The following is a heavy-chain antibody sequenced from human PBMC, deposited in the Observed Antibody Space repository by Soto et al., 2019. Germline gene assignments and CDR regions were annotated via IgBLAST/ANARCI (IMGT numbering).Heavy chain of an antibody. CDR1: GFTFSSHA. Sequence: QVQLVESGGGVVQPGMSLRLSCATSGFTFSSHAIHWVRQAPGKGLEWVAQIWSDGSNKYYADSMRGRFTISRDFSNNMAFLQMDSLRAEDTAVYYCARDGQSPAPYAFDMWVQGTLVIVSS. CDR2: IWSDGSNK. J-gene: IGHJ3*02. V-gene: IGHV3-33*01. CDR3: ARDGQSPAPYAFDM.